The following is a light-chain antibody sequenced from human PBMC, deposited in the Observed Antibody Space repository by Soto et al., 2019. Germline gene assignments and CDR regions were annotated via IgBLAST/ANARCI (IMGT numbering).Light chain of an antibody. CDR3: QQYDSYPYT. CDR2: TAS. V-gene: IGKV1-5*03. J-gene: IGKJ2*01. Sequence: DIQMTQSPSTLSASVGDRATLSCRASQSVSSWLAWYQQKPGQAPRLLIYTASSIHSGVPSRFSGSGSGTEFTLTISSVQPDDFAAYCCQQYDSYPYTFGRGTKLEIK. CDR1: QSVSSW.